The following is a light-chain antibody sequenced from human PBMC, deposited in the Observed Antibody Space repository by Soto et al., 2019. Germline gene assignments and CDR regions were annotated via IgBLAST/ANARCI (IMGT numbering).Light chain of an antibody. CDR1: QSVSSTY. Sequence: EIVLTQSPGTLSLSPGERASLSCRASQSVSSTYLAWYQQKPGQAPRLLIYATSTRATGIPDRFSGSGSGTDFTLTISRLEPEDFAVYYCQQYGSSLWTFGQGTKVENK. J-gene: IGKJ1*01. V-gene: IGKV3-20*01. CDR3: QQYGSSLWT. CDR2: ATS.